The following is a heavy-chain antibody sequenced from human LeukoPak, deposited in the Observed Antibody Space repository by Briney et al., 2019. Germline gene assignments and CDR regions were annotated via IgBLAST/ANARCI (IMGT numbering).Heavy chain of an antibody. CDR2: ISGSGGST. J-gene: IGHJ4*02. V-gene: IGHV3-23*01. D-gene: IGHD4-17*01. CDR1: GFTFSSYA. CDR3: ASALYGDYVGGFDY. Sequence: PGGSLRLSCAASGFTFSSYATSWVRQAPGKGLGWVSAISGSGGSTYYADSVKGRFTISRDNSKNTLYLQMNSLRAEDTAVYYCASALYGDYVGGFDYWGQGTLVTVSS.